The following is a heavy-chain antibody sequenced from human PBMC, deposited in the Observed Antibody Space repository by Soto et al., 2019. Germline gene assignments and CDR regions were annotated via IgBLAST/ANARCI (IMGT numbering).Heavy chain of an antibody. CDR3: ARAPAPLYSISWYYFYY. CDR1: GGSISSYY. J-gene: IGHJ4*02. Sequence: SETLSLTCTVSGGSISSYYWSWLRQPPGKGLEWIGYIYYSGSTNYNPSLKSRVTISVDTSMNQFSLKLSSVTAADTAVYYCARAPAPLYSISWYYFYYWGQGTLVTVS. D-gene: IGHD6-13*01. V-gene: IGHV4-59*01. CDR2: IYYSGST.